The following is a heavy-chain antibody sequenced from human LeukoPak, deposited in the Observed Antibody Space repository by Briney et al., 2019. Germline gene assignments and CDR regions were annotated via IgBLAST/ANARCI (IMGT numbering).Heavy chain of an antibody. CDR3: ATCVYDSSGYFSFDY. V-gene: IGHV1-24*01. Sequence: ASVKISCKVSGYTLTELSMHWVRQAPGKGLEWMGGFGPEDGETIYAQKFQGRVTMTEDTSTDTAYMELSSLRSEDTAVYYCATCVYDSSGYFSFDYWGQGTLVTVSS. J-gene: IGHJ4*02. CDR1: GYTLTELS. CDR2: FGPEDGET. D-gene: IGHD3-22*01.